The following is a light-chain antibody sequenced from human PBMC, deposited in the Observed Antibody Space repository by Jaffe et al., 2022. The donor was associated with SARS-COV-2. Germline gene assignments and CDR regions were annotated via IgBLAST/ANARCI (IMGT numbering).Light chain of an antibody. Sequence: EIVLTQSPGTLSLSPGERATLSCRASQSFTSTYLSWFQQKPGQTPRLLIYGASNRATGIPDRFSGSGSGTDFTLTISRLEPEDFAVYYCQRYSTSLITFGGGTKVEIK. CDR1: QSFTSTY. V-gene: IGKV3-20*01. CDR2: GAS. CDR3: QRYSTSLIT. J-gene: IGKJ4*01.